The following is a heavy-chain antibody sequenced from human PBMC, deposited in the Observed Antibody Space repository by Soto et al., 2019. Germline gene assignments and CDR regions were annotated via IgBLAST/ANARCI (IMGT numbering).Heavy chain of an antibody. V-gene: IGHV4-34*01. Sequence: PSETLSLTCAVYGGSFSGYYWTWIRQPPGTGLEWIGEINHSGSTNYNPSLKSRVTISVDTSKNQISLKLSSVTAADTAVYFCVRTFPPAPRVVLSHNWFIPWGPGTLVTVSS. J-gene: IGHJ5*02. D-gene: IGHD2-2*01. CDR2: INHSGST. CDR3: VRTFPPAPRVVLSHNWFIP. CDR1: GGSFSGYY.